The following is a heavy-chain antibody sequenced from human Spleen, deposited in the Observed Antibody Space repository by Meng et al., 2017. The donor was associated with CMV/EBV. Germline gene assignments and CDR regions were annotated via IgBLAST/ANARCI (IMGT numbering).Heavy chain of an antibody. D-gene: IGHD3-3*01. CDR3: ARVYDFWSPFDY. CDR1: GYTFTSHG. Sequence: CKASGYTFTSHGISWVRQAPGQGLGWMGWISVYNGNTNYPQRLQGRVTLTTDTSTSTAYMELRSLRSDDTAVYYCARVYDFWSPFDYWGQGTLVTVSS. V-gene: IGHV1-18*01. CDR2: ISVYNGNT. J-gene: IGHJ4*02.